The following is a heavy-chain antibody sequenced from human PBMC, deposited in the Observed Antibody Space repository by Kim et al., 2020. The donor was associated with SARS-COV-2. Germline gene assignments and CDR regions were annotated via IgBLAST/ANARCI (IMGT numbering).Heavy chain of an antibody. V-gene: IGHV3-11*05. Sequence: GGSLRLSCAASGFTFSDYYMSWIRQAPGKGLEWVSYISSSSSYTNYADSVKGRFTISRDNAKNSLYLQMNSLRAEDTAVYYCARVKCSSTSCGYDYYYYYGMDVWGVGTTGTVSS. CDR3: ARVKCSSTSCGYDYYYYYGMDV. J-gene: IGHJ6*01. CDR2: ISSSSSYT. CDR1: GFTFSDYY. D-gene: IGHD2-2*01.